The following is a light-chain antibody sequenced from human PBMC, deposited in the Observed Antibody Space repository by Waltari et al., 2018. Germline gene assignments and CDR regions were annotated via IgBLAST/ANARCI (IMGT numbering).Light chain of an antibody. Sequence: DIVMTQPPDSLAVSPGERATINCKSSQSVLYSSNNKNYLAWYQQKPGQPPRLLIYWASTRESGVPDRFSGSGSGTDFTLTISSLQAEDVAVYYCQQYYSTPRYTFGQGTKLEIK. CDR2: WAS. CDR3: QQYYSTPRYT. J-gene: IGKJ2*01. V-gene: IGKV4-1*01. CDR1: QSVLYSSNNKNY.